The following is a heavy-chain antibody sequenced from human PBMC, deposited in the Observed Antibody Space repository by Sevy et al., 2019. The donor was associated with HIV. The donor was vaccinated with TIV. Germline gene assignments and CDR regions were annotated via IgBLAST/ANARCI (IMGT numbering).Heavy chain of an antibody. CDR1: GFTFSSYA. Sequence: GGSLRLSCAASGFTFSSYAMSWVRRAPGKGLEWVSAISGSGGSTYYADSEKGRFTISRDNSKNTLYLQMNSLRAEDTAVYYCAKDGGAAQLSYYDSPSGYYGMDVWGQGTTVTVSS. D-gene: IGHD3-22*01. V-gene: IGHV3-23*01. J-gene: IGHJ6*02. CDR2: ISGSGGST. CDR3: AKDGGAAQLSYYDSPSGYYGMDV.